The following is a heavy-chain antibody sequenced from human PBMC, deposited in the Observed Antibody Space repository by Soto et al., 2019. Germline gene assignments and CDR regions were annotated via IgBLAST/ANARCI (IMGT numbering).Heavy chain of an antibody. D-gene: IGHD4-17*01. V-gene: IGHV2-5*02. Sequence: QITLKESGPTLVKPTQTLTLTCTFSGFSLTTSGVGVGWIRQPPGTALEWLALIYWDDDKRYSPSLKSRLTTTKDTSETLVVLTMTNMDPADTPTYFCAHRTTTLTRWFDPWGPGALGTASA. J-gene: IGHJ5*02. CDR2: IYWDDDK. CDR3: AHRTTTLTRWFDP. CDR1: GFSLTTSGVG.